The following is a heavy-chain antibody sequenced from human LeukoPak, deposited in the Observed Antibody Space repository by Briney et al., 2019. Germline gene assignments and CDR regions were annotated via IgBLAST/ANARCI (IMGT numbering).Heavy chain of an antibody. CDR2: ISSSSSTI. Sequence: GGSLRLSCAASGFSFSNYGMHWVRQAPGKGLEWVSYISSSSSTIYYADSVKGRFTISRDNAKNSLYLQMNSLRAEDTAVYYCARRSGVAADPMDVWGKGTTVTVSS. J-gene: IGHJ6*03. CDR1: GFSFSNYG. D-gene: IGHD2-15*01. CDR3: ARRSGVAADPMDV. V-gene: IGHV3-48*01.